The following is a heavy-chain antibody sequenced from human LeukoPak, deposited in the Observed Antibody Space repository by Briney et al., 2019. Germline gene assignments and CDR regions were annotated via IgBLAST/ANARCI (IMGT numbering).Heavy chain of an antibody. CDR3: ARARSPIAAAGIGRFDP. V-gene: IGHV3-30*04. CDR2: ISFHGTDS. Sequence: GTSLRLSCAASGFTFISYAIHWVRQAPGKGLEWVAVISFHGTDSFYADSVKGRFTISRDNSKNTLYLQMSSLRADDTAVYYCARARSPIAAAGIGRFDPWGQGTLVTVSS. CDR1: GFTFISYA. J-gene: IGHJ5*02. D-gene: IGHD6-13*01.